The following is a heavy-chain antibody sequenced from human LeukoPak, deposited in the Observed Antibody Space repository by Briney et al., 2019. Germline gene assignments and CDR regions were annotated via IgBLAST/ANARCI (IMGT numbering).Heavy chain of an antibody. CDR3: AKDQGYSYYYLDY. CDR2: INGNGAST. CDR1: GFTFNSHA. Sequence: SGGSLRLSCAASGFTFNSHAMSWVSQAPGKGLEWVSGINGNGASTYYSDSVKGRFTISRDNSKNTVYLLMSSLRAEDTAVYYCAKDQGYSYYYLDYWGQGTLVTVSS. D-gene: IGHD5-18*01. V-gene: IGHV3-23*01. J-gene: IGHJ4*02.